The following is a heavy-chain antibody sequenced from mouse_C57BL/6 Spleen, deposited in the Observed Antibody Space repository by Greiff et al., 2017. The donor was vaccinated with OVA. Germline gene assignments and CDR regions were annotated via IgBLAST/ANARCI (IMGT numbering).Heavy chain of an antibody. Sequence: QVQLQQPGAELVKPGASVKLSCKASGYTFTSYWMHWVKQRPGRGLEWIGRIDPNSGGTKYNEKFKSKATLTVEKSSSTVYLELSRLTSDDSAVYYCARGGNYLYAMDYWGQGTSVTVSS. V-gene: IGHV1-62-3*01. CDR2: IDPNSGGT. CDR3: ARGGNYLYAMDY. J-gene: IGHJ4*01. D-gene: IGHD2-1*01. CDR1: GYTFTSYW.